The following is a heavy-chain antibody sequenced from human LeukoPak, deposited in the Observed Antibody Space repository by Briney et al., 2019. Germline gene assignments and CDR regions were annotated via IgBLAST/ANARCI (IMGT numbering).Heavy chain of an antibody. D-gene: IGHD6-19*01. V-gene: IGHV4-59*01. Sequence: PSETLSLTCTVSGGSISSYYWSWVRQPPGKGREWIGYIYYSGSTNYNPSLKSRVTISVDTSKNQFSLKLSSVTAADTAVYYCAREGGLDSSGWYNWFDPWGQGTLVTVSS. CDR3: AREGGLDSSGWYNWFDP. CDR1: GGSISSYY. CDR2: IYYSGST. J-gene: IGHJ5*02.